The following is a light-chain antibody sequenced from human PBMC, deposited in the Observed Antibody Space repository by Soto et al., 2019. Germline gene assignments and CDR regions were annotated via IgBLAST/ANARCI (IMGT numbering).Light chain of an antibody. CDR1: QNINTY. CDR3: QQRNSLPRV. V-gene: IGKV3-11*01. Sequence: EIVLTQSPATLSLSLGERATLSCRASQNINTYLVWYQQKPGQAPRLLIYDASKRATGIPDRFSGSGSGTDFTLSISSLAPEDFALYYCQQRNSLPRVFGGGTKVEI. CDR2: DAS. J-gene: IGKJ4*01.